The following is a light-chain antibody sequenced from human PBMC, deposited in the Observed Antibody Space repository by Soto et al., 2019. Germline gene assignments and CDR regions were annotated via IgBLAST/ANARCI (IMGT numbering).Light chain of an antibody. Sequence: QSALTQPASVSGSPGQSITISCTGTSSDVGGYNYVSWYQQPPGKAPKLMIYDVSNRPSGVSNRFSGSKSGNTASLTISGLQAEDEADYYCSSYTTSSTLVFGGGTKLIVL. CDR2: DVS. CDR3: SSYTTSSTLV. V-gene: IGLV2-14*01. CDR1: SSDVGGYNY. J-gene: IGLJ2*01.